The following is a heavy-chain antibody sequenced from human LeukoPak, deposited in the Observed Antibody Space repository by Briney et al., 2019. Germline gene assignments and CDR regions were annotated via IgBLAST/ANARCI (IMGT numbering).Heavy chain of an antibody. Sequence: ASVKVSCKASGYTFTSYYMHWVRQASGQGLEWMGIINPSGGSTSYAQKFQGRVTMTRDTSTSTVYMELSSLRSEDTAVYYCARADIANPDFDYWGQGTLVTVSS. D-gene: IGHD5-12*01. CDR1: GYTFTSYY. J-gene: IGHJ4*02. V-gene: IGHV1-46*01. CDR3: ARADIANPDFDY. CDR2: INPSGGST.